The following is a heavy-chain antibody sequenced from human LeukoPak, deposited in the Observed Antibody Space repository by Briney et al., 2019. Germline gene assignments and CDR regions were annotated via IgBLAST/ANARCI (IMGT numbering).Heavy chain of an antibody. V-gene: IGHV5-51*01. D-gene: IGHD6-13*01. CDR2: IYPGDSDT. CDR3: ATRIAASGTFYYYMAV. J-gene: IGHJ6*03. Sequence: GESLKISCKGSGYSFTSYWIGWGGQMPGKGLEGMGIIYPGDSDTRYNPSVQGQVTISADKSISTAYLQWSSLKASDTAMYYCATRIAASGTFYYYMAVWGKGTTVTVSS. CDR1: GYSFTSYW.